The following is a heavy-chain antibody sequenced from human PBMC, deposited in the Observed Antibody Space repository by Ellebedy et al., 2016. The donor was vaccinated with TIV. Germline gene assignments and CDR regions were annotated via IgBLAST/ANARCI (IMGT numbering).Heavy chain of an antibody. CDR3: ATTAWYRSDY. Sequence: GESLKISCAVSGLTFSDYWMTWVRQAPGKGLEWVANIKTDESDTYYADSMKGRFTVSRDNANNSLYLQINSLRVDDTALYYCATTAWYRSDYWGQGTLVTVSS. D-gene: IGHD1-26*01. CDR1: GLTFSDYW. V-gene: IGHV3-7*03. J-gene: IGHJ4*02. CDR2: IKTDESDT.